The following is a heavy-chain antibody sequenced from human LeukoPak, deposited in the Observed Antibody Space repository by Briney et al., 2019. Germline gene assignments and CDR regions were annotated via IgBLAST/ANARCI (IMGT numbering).Heavy chain of an antibody. CDR1: GFPFSSYW. CDR3: ARVGVSSSWYFSV. D-gene: IGHD6-13*01. V-gene: IGHV3-7*03. J-gene: IGHJ4*02. Sequence: PGGSLRLSCVASGFPFSSYWMTWVRQAPGKGLEWVANIKQDGSKKSYVDSVKGRFTISRDNSKNTLYLQMNSLRAEDTAVYYCARVGVSSSWYFSVWGQGTLVTVSS. CDR2: IKQDGSKK.